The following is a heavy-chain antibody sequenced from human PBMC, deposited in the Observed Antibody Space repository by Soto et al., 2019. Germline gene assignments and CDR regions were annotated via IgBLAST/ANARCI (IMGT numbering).Heavy chain of an antibody. CDR1: GFTFSSYG. Sequence: GGSLRLSCAASGFTFSSYGMHWVRQAPGKGLEWVAVIWYDGSNKYYADSVKGRFTISRDNSKNTLYLQMNSLRAEDTAVYYCARDLEDSSSSRVYYYYGMDVWGQGTTVTVSS. CDR3: ARDLEDSSSSRVYYYYGMDV. CDR2: IWYDGSNK. J-gene: IGHJ6*02. V-gene: IGHV3-33*01. D-gene: IGHD6-6*01.